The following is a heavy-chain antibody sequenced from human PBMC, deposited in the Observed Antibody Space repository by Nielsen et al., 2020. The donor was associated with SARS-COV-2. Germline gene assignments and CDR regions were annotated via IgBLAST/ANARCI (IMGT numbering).Heavy chain of an antibody. Sequence: SLKISCATSGFTFDDYGMHWVRQVPGKGLEWVSGISWNSGSLVTISRDNAKNSLYLQMNSLRAEDTAVYYCAKSGGWYEVFDYWGQGTLVTVSS. J-gene: IGHJ4*02. V-gene: IGHV3-9*01. CDR2: ISWNSGSL. CDR3: AKSGGWYEVFDY. CDR1: GFTFDDYG. D-gene: IGHD6-19*01.